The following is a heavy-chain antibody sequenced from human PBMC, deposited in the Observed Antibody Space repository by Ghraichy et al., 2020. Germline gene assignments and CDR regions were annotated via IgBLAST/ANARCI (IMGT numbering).Heavy chain of an antibody. CDR2: INSDGSST. CDR1: GFTFSSYW. Sequence: GGSLRLSCAASGFTFSSYWMHWVRQAPGKGLVWVSRINSDGSSTSYADSVKGRFTISRDNAKNTLYLQMNSLRAEDTAVYYCAREGGDCSSTSCSSYYYYGMDVWGQGTTVTVSS. V-gene: IGHV3-74*01. D-gene: IGHD2-2*01. CDR3: AREGGDCSSTSCSSYYYYGMDV. J-gene: IGHJ6*02.